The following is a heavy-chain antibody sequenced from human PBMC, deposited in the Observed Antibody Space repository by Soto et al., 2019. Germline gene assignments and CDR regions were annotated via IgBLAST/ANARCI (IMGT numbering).Heavy chain of an antibody. CDR1: GYTFTSYG. D-gene: IGHD2-2*01. J-gene: IGHJ6*02. CDR2: ISAYNGNT. V-gene: IGHV1-18*04. CDR3: VRWVGYCSSTSCRTNWRGYYYGMDV. Sequence: QVQLVQSGAEVKKPGASVKVSCKASGYTFTSYGISWVRQAPGQGLEWMGWISAYNGNTNYAQKLQGRVTMTTDTSTSTAYMELRSLRSDDTAVYYCVRWVGYCSSTSCRTNWRGYYYGMDVWGQGTTVTVSS.